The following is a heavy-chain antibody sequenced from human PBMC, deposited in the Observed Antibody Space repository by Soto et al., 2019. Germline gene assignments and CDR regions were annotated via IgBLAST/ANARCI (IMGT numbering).Heavy chain of an antibody. CDR1: GYAYTRYD. J-gene: IGHJ5*02. CDR2: MNPNSGNT. CDR3: ATGPRTTNANWFDP. V-gene: IGHV1-8*01. D-gene: IGHD1-1*01. Sequence: ASVKVSCKASGYAYTRYDINWVRQATGQGLEWMGWMNPNSGNTGYAQKFKGRATMTRNTSISTAYMELSSRRSEDTAVYYCATGPRTTNANWFDPWGHGALVTVSS.